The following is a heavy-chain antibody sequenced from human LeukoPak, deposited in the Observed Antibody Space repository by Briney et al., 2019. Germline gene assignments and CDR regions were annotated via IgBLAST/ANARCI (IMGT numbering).Heavy chain of an antibody. CDR3: ARGGYDWFDP. V-gene: IGHV4-38-2*02. CDR1: AYSISSGYY. D-gene: IGHD5-18*01. CDR2: IYHSGGT. J-gene: IGHJ5*02. Sequence: SETLSLTCTVSAYSISSGYYWGWIRQSPGRGLEWIGSIYHSGGTYYNPSLKSRVTISVDTSKNQFSLKLSSVTAADTAVYYCARGGYDWFDPWGQGTLVTVSS.